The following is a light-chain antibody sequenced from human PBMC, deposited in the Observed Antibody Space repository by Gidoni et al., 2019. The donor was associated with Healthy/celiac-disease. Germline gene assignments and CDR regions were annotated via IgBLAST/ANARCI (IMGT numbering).Light chain of an antibody. J-gene: IGKJ4*01. Sequence: EIVMTQSPATLSDAPGERATLSCRASQSVSRNLAWYQQKPGQAPRLLIYGASTRATGIPARFSGSDSGTEFTLTISSLQSEDSGVYYCQQYNNWPLTFGGGTKVEIK. CDR2: GAS. CDR3: QQYNNWPLT. CDR1: QSVSRN. V-gene: IGKV3-15*01.